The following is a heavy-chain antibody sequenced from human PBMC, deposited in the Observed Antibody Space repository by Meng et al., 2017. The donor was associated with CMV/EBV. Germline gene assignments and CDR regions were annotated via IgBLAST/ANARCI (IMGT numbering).Heavy chain of an antibody. Sequence: GGSLRLSCAASGFTFSSYSMNWVRQAPGKGLEWVSSISSSSSYIYYADSLKSRFTISSDNAKNSLYLQMNSLRAEDTAVYYCARDDPAVEYYYYYGMDVWGQGTTVTVSS. J-gene: IGHJ6*02. D-gene: IGHD6-19*01. V-gene: IGHV3-21*01. CDR2: ISSSSSYI. CDR3: ARDDPAVEYYYYYGMDV. CDR1: GFTFSSYS.